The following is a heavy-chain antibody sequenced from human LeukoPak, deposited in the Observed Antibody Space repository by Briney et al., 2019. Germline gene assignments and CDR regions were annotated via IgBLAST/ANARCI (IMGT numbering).Heavy chain of an antibody. CDR1: AFTFSNYV. CDR2: ISSSGGST. Sequence: GGSLRLACPASAFTFSNYVMSWVRQAPGKGLEWVSAISSSGGSTYYADSVKGRFTISRDNSKNTLYLQMNSLRAEDTAVYYCAKGAIVVVIRSTNTYFDYWGQGTLVTVSS. CDR3: AKGAIVVVIRSTNTYFDY. D-gene: IGHD3-22*01. V-gene: IGHV3-23*01. J-gene: IGHJ4*02.